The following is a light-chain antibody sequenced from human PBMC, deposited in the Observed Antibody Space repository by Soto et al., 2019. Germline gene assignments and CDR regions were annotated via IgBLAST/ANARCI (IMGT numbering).Light chain of an antibody. Sequence: QSVLTQPPSASGTPGQRVTISCSGSSSNIGSNYVYWYQHLTGTAPKLLIYRNNQRPSGVPDRFSGSKSGTSVSLAISGLRSEDEADYYCATWDDSLSNYVFGTGTKVTV. V-gene: IGLV1-47*01. CDR3: ATWDDSLSNYV. CDR1: SSNIGSNY. CDR2: RNN. J-gene: IGLJ1*01.